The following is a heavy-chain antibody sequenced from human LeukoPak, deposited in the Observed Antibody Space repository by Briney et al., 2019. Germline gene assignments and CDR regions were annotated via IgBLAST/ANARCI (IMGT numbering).Heavy chain of an antibody. CDR3: TKGGSYAPLDY. J-gene: IGHJ4*02. Sequence: GGSLRLSCAASGFTFSNSAMTWVRQTPGEGLEWASAISASGGDTVYTDSVKGRFAISRDNSRDTLWLQMNSLRAEDTAIYYCTKGGSYAPLDYWGQGTLVTVSS. CDR2: ISASGGDT. V-gene: IGHV3-23*01. D-gene: IGHD1-26*01. CDR1: GFTFSNSA.